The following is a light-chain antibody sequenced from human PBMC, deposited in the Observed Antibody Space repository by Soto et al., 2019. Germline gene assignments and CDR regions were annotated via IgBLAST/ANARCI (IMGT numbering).Light chain of an antibody. V-gene: IGKV3-15*01. CDR2: GAS. CDR3: HHEYNLLT. J-gene: IGKJ4*02. Sequence: EIGVPQSPATLSVSPWERATLSCRARQSISSNLAWYQQKPGQAPRLLIYGASTSATGIPARCSASGAATEFTLTIISLLAEDFAFDCCHHEYNLLTFGGGTKADIK. CDR1: QSISSN.